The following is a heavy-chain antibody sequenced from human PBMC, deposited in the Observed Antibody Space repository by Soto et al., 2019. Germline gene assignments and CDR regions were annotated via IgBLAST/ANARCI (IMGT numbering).Heavy chain of an antibody. V-gene: IGHV1-18*01. J-gene: IGHJ4*02. D-gene: IGHD1-1*01. CDR1: GYTFTSYG. CDR3: ARGRYRDY. CDR2: ISAHNGNT. Sequence: QVHLVQSGAEVKKPGASVKVSCKASGYTFTSYGITWVRQAPGQGLEWMGWISAHNGNTDYAQKLQGRAIVPRDTATSTAYTARRSLISEDTAVYYCARGRYRDYCVQGARVTVSS.